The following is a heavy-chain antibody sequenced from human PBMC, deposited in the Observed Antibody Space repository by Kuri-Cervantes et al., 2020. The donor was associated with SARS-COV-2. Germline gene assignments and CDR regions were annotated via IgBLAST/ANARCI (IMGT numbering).Heavy chain of an antibody. CDR1: GFTFSSYG. CDR3: ARDRCSGYGMDV. D-gene: IGHD6-19*01. Sequence: GGFLRLSWAAPGFTFSSYGMHWVPQAPGKGLVWVPRINSDGSSTSYADSVKGRSTISRDNAKNTLYLQMNSLRAEDTAVYYGARDRCSGYGMDVWGQGTTVTVSS. J-gene: IGHJ6*02. V-gene: IGHV3-74*01. CDR2: INSDGSST.